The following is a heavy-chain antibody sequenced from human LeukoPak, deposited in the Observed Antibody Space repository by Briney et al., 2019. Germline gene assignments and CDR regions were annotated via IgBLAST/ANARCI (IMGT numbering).Heavy chain of an antibody. D-gene: IGHD3-10*01. CDR1: GFTVSSKY. CDR2: INWNGGGT. J-gene: IGHJ4*02. CDR3: ARVQDRYYSGSGFDY. Sequence: GGSLRLSCAAFGFTVSSKYMSWVRQAPGKGLEWVSGINWNGGGTGYADSVKGRFTIARDNAKNSLYLVMNSLRAEDTAFYYCARVQDRYYSGSGFDYWGQGTLVTVSS. V-gene: IGHV3-20*04.